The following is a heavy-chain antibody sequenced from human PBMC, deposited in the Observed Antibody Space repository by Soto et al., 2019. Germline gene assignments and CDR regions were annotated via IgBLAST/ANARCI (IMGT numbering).Heavy chain of an antibody. CDR2: IYIGGTR. V-gene: IGHV3-66*01. Sequence: GGSLRLSCTVSGFTVSSHYMAWVRQAPGKGLEWVTIIYIGGTRYYADSVKGRFTLSRDNSQNTLYLQMNSLRAEDTAVYYCVRVPGIWFGELLQSAYFDSWGQGTLVTVSS. D-gene: IGHD3-10*01. CDR1: GFTVSSHY. CDR3: VRVPGIWFGELLQSAYFDS. J-gene: IGHJ4*02.